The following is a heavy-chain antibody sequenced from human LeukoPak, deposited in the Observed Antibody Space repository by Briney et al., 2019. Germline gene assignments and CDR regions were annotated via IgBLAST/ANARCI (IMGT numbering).Heavy chain of an antibody. D-gene: IGHD3-16*02. CDR3: ARGVARYYDYVWGSYRKNWFDP. CDR1: GGSFSGYY. Sequence: PSETLSLTCAVYGGSFSGYYWSWIRQPPGKGLEWIGEINHSGSTNYNPSLKSRVTISVDTSKNQFSLKLSSGTAADTAVHYCARGVARYYDYVWGSYRKNWFDPWGQGTLVTVSS. V-gene: IGHV4-34*01. J-gene: IGHJ5*02. CDR2: INHSGST.